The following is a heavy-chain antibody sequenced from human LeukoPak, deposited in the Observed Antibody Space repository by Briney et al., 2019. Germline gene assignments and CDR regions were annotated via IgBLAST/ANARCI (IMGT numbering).Heavy chain of an antibody. CDR1: GYTFTGYY. CDR3: ARETAGYYYDSSGSPSAFDI. V-gene: IGHV1-2*02. Sequence: ASVTVSCKASGYTFTGYYMHWVRQAPGQGLEWMGWINPNSGGTNYAQKFQGRVTMTRDTSISTAYMELSRLTSDDTAVYYCARETAGYYYDSSGSPSAFDIWGQGTMVTVSS. CDR2: INPNSGGT. D-gene: IGHD3-22*01. J-gene: IGHJ3*02.